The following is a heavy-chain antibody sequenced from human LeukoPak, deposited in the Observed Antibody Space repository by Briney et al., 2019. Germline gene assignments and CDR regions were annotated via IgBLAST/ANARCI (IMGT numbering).Heavy chain of an antibody. CDR3: VRVPPLPYYYDSSGSNAFDI. V-gene: IGHV1-69*05. D-gene: IGHD3-22*01. Sequence: ASVKVSCKASGGTFSSYAISWVRQAPGQGLEWMGGIIPIFGTANYAQKFQGRVTITTDESTSTAYMELSSLRSEDTAVYYCVRVPPLPYYYDSSGSNAFDIWGQGTMVTVSS. CDR1: GGTFSSYA. CDR2: IIPIFGTA. J-gene: IGHJ3*02.